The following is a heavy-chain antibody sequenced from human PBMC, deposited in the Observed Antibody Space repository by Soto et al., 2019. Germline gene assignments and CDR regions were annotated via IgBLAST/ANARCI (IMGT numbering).Heavy chain of an antibody. Sequence: PGGSLRLSCAASGFTFSSYAMSWVRQAPGKGLEWVSAISGSGGSTYYADSVKGRFTISRDNSKNTLYLQMNSLRAEDTAVYYCAKEGRDIVLMVYAALGAFDIWGQGTMVTVSS. CDR1: GFTFSSYA. CDR3: AKEGRDIVLMVYAALGAFDI. CDR2: ISGSGGST. J-gene: IGHJ3*02. D-gene: IGHD2-8*01. V-gene: IGHV3-23*01.